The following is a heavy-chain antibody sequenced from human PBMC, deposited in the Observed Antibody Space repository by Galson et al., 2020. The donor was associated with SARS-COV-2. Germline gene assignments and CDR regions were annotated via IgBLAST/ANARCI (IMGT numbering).Heavy chain of an antibody. V-gene: IGHV3-30*04. D-gene: IGHD6-13*01. Sequence: QLGESLKISCAASGFTFSSSAMHWVRQPQGKGLEWVAIISYDGTTKYNSDSVKGRFTISRDISQNTLYLQMNSLRPEDMAVYYCARGTDDHTSSWYDDWGQGTLVTVSP. CDR1: GFTFSSSA. CDR2: ISYDGTTK. J-gene: IGHJ5*02. CDR3: ARGTDDHTSSWYDD.